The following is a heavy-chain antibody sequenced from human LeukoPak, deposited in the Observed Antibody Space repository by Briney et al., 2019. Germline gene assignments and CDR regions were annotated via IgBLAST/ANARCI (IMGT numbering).Heavy chain of an antibody. Sequence: GGSLRLSCAASDFAFSSYWMNWVRQAPGKGLEWVANINGDGRDTYYVGSVRGRFTISRGNADNSLYLQMHNLRGDDTAVYYCARGVSSAIDWWGQGTLVTVSS. V-gene: IGHV3-7*01. D-gene: IGHD3-10*01. CDR1: DFAFSSYW. CDR3: ARGVSSAIDW. J-gene: IGHJ4*02. CDR2: INGDGRDT.